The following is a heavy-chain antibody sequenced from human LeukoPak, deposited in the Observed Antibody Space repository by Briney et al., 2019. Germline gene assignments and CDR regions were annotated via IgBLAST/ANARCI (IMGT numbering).Heavy chain of an antibody. D-gene: IGHD6-13*01. Sequence: GGSLRLSCAASGFTVSGNYMSWARQAPGKGLEWVSVVYAGGATFYADSVKGRFTISRDNSKNTLYLQMNSLRAEDTAVYYCARGGFESIAAAGHFDYWGQGTLVTVSS. V-gene: IGHV3-53*01. CDR1: GFTVSGNY. J-gene: IGHJ4*02. CDR2: VYAGGAT. CDR3: ARGGFESIAAAGHFDY.